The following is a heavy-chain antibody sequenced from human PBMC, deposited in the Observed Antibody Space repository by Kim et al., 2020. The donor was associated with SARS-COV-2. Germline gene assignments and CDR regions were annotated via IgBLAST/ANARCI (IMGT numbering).Heavy chain of an antibody. D-gene: IGHD6-13*01. J-gene: IGHJ4*02. CDR2: IYSGGSST. V-gene: IGHV3-23*03. Sequence: GGSLRLSCAASGFTFSSYAMSWVHQAPGKGLEWVSVIYSGGSSTYYADSVKGRFTISRDNSKNTLYLQMNSLRAEDTAVYYCAKGMYSSSWGDYWGQGTLVTVSS. CDR1: GFTFSSYA. CDR3: AKGMYSSSWGDY.